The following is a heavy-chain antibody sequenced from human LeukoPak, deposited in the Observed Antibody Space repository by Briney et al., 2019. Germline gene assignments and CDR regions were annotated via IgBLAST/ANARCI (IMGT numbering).Heavy chain of an antibody. Sequence: GGSLRLSCAASGFTFDDYGMSWVRQAPGKGLEWVSGINWNGGSTGYADSVKGRFTISRDNAKNPLYLQMNSLRAEDTALYYCARVGVNYYYYYMDVWGKGTTVTVSS. CDR3: ARVGVNYYYYYMDV. CDR1: GFTFDDYG. J-gene: IGHJ6*03. CDR2: INWNGGST. V-gene: IGHV3-20*04. D-gene: IGHD3-22*01.